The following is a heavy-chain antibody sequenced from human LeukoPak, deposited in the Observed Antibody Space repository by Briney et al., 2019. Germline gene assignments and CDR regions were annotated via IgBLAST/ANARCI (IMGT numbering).Heavy chain of an antibody. CDR2: IYYTGAT. Sequence: SETLSLTCTVSGGSMSVHYWRWLRQTPGKGLEWIGHIYYTGATTYNTPLKSPVSKPVDKSKNQFSRKLSSVTAADTAVYYCARARPLQEKQDKRYSVSYFELFDYWGQGTLVTVSS. J-gene: IGHJ4*02. CDR1: GGSMSVHY. D-gene: IGHD1-26*01. CDR3: ARARPLQEKQDKRYSVSYFELFDY. V-gene: IGHV4-59*08.